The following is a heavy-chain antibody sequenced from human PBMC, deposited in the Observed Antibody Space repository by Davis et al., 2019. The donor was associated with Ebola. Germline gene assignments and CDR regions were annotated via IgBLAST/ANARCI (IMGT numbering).Heavy chain of an antibody. CDR2: INTITGKP. V-gene: IGHV7-4-1*02. Sequence: SVKVSCKASGYTFTDYGMNWVRQAPGQGLEWMGWINTITGKPTYAQGFTGRFVFSLDTSVGTAYLQINSLKADDTAVYYCARETLFWGQGTLVTVSS. CDR3: ARETLF. J-gene: IGHJ4*02. D-gene: IGHD3-10*01. CDR1: GYTFTDYG.